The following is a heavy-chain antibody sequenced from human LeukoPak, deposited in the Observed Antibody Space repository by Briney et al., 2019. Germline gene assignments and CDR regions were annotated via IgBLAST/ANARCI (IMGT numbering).Heavy chain of an antibody. CDR2: TSYDGGNR. CDR1: GFTFTSYT. D-gene: IGHD2-21*01. CDR3: ARKGLWFKYYDY. V-gene: IGHV3-30*01. Sequence: GGSLRLSCAASGFTFTSYTMHWVRQPPGQGLEWVAATSYDGGNRYYADYVKGRFTISRDNSNNTLFLQMKSLRPEDTAVYFCARKGLWFKYYDYWGQGIWVTVSS. J-gene: IGHJ4*02.